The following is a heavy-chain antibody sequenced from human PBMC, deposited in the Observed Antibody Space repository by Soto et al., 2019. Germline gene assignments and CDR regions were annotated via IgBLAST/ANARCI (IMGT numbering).Heavy chain of an antibody. CDR3: ARLHCSGGSCYVGDY. J-gene: IGHJ4*02. D-gene: IGHD2-15*01. V-gene: IGHV4-59*08. CDR1: GGSISSYY. Sequence: SETLSLTCTVSGGSISSYYWSWIRQPPGKGLEWIGYIYYSGSTNYNPSLKSRVTISVDTSKNQFSLKLSSVTAADTAVYYCARLHCSGGSCYVGDYWGQGTLVTVSS. CDR2: IYYSGST.